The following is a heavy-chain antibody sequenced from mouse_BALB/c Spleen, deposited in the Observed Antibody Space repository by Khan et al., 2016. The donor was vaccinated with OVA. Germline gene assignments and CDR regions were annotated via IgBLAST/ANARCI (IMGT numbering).Heavy chain of an antibody. J-gene: IGHJ4*01. V-gene: IGHV3-2*02. D-gene: IGHD2-3*01. CDR3: ARDGSRYNYAMDY. CDR2: ISYSGST. Sequence: DVKLQESGPGLVKPSQSLSPTCTVTGYSITSDYAWNWIRQFPGNKLEWMGYISYSGSTNYNPALKSRISITRDTSKNQFFLQLNSVTTEDTATYYCARDGSRYNYAMDYWGQGTSVTVSS. CDR1: GYSITSDYA.